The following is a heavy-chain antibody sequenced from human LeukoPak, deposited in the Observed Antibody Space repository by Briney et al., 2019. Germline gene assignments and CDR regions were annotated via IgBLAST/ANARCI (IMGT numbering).Heavy chain of an antibody. Sequence: DPSETLSPTCTVSGGSISSYYWSWIRQPPGKGLEWIGYIYYSGSTNYNPSLKSRVTISVDTSKNQFSLKLSSVTAADTAVYYCARGSLDYWGQGTLVTVSS. CDR3: ARGSLDY. CDR1: GGSISSYY. CDR2: IYYSGST. V-gene: IGHV4-59*01. J-gene: IGHJ4*02.